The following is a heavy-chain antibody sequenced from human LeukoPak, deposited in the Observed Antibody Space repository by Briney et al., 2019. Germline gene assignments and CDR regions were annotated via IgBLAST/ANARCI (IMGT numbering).Heavy chain of an antibody. CDR2: ISGSGTNT. CDR1: GFTFNNYG. V-gene: IGHV3-23*01. D-gene: IGHD7-27*01. CDR3: ARPSGNWGPHFDY. J-gene: IGHJ4*02. Sequence: GGSLRLSCAASGFTFNNYGMSWVRQAPGKGLEWVSAISGSGTNTRYADSVKGRFTISRDNSESSLYLQMNGLRAEDTAVYYCARPSGNWGPHFDYWGRGTLVTVSS.